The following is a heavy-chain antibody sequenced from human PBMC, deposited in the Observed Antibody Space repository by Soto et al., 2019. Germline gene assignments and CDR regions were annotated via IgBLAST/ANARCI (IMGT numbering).Heavy chain of an antibody. D-gene: IGHD3-22*01. Sequence: QVQLVQSGAEVKKPGSSVKLSCKASGDSFNTFAVTWVRQAPGQGLEWMGGIIPNFDTPNYAQKFQGRVTIIADKSTSTPYMERSSLRSEDTAVYDCARPYYDSSGYYLWYFDYWGQGTLVTVSS. J-gene: IGHJ4*02. CDR1: GDSFNTFA. V-gene: IGHV1-69*06. CDR2: IIPNFDTP. CDR3: ARPYYDSSGYYLWYFDY.